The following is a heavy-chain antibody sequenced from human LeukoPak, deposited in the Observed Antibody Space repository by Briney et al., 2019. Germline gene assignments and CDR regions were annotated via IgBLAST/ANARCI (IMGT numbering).Heavy chain of an antibody. CDR2: IFTSGNT. J-gene: IGHJ4*02. CDR1: GGSISSYY. CDR3: ASHVIGGAYF. D-gene: IGHD3-16*02. Sequence: SETLSLTCTVSGGSISSYYWTWIRQPAGQGLEWIGRIFTSGNTKYNPSLQSRLTMSIDTSTNQFSMKLSSVTAADTAVYYCASHVIGGAYFWGQGALVTVSS. V-gene: IGHV4-4*07.